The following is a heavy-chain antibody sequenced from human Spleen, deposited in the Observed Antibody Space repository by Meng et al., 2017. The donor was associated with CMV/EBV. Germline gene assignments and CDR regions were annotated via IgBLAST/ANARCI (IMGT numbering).Heavy chain of an antibody. CDR2: ISWDGGST. Sequence: GGSMRLSCAASGFTFDDYAMHWVRQAPGKGLEWVSLISWDGGSTYYADSVKGRFTISRDNSKNSLYLQMNSLRAEDTAVYYCARQWDYGYNSLDYWGQGTLVTVSS. J-gene: IGHJ4*02. V-gene: IGHV3-43D*03. CDR3: ARQWDYGYNSLDY. D-gene: IGHD3-16*01. CDR1: GFTFDDYA.